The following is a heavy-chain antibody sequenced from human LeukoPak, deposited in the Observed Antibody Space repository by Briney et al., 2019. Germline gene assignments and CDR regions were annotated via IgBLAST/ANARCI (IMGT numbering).Heavy chain of an antibody. J-gene: IGHJ3*02. CDR3: ARGPYSYDSSGAFDI. CDR2: ISSSGST. D-gene: IGHD3-22*01. Sequence: SETLSLTCTVSGDSISSGDYYWSWIRQPAGKGLEWIGRISSSGSTNYNPSLKSRVIISVDTSKNQFSLKLSSVTAADTAVYFCARGPYSYDSSGAFDIWGQGTMVTVSS. CDR1: GDSISSGDYY. V-gene: IGHV4-61*02.